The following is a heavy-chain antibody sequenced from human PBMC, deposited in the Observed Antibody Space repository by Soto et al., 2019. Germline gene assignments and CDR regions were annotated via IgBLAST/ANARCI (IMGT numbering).Heavy chain of an antibody. V-gene: IGHV4-59*08. CDR2: IYYGGSA. D-gene: IGHD2-8*01. CDR3: ASGGHCANGVCSALDY. Sequence: QVQLRESGPELVKPSETLSLTCTVSGGSISTYYWSWIRQPPGKGLEWIGYIYYGGSADYNPSLKSRVTISVDTSKKQFSLKLSSVTAADTAVYYCASGGHCANGVCSALDYWGQGTLVTVSS. J-gene: IGHJ4*02. CDR1: GGSISTYY.